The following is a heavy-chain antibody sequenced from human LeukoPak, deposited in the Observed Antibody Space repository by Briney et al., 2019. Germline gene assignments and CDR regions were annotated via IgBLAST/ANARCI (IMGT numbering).Heavy chain of an antibody. J-gene: IGHJ4*02. D-gene: IGHD1-7*01. CDR2: IYYSGST. CDR1: GGSISSYY. Sequence: KPSETLSLTCTVSGGSISSYYWSWIRQPPGKGLEWIGYIYYSGSTNYNPSLKSRVTISVDTSKNQFSLKLSSVTAADTAVYYCARARYNWNSAGYFDYWGQGTLVTVSS. CDR3: ARARYNWNSAGYFDY. V-gene: IGHV4-59*12.